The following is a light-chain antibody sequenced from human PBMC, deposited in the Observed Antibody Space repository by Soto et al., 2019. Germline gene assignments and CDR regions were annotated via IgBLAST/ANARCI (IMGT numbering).Light chain of an antibody. CDR2: DAS. V-gene: IGKV3-20*01. CDR3: QQYGNLWT. Sequence: EIVLTQSPGTLSLSPGERATLSCRASQSVYSSYLAWYQQKPGQAPRLLIYDASSRATGITDRFSGSGSGTDFTLTISRLEPEDFAVYYCQQYGNLWTFGQGTKLEI. J-gene: IGKJ2*02. CDR1: QSVYSSY.